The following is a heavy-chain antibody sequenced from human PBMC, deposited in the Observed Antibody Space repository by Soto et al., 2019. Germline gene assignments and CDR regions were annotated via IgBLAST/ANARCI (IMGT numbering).Heavy chain of an antibody. J-gene: IGHJ4*02. D-gene: IGHD2-21*02. CDR2: ISYDGSNK. Sequence: GGSLRLSCAASGFTFSSYAMHWVRQAPGKGLEWVAVISYDGSNKYYADSVKGRFTISRDNSKNTLYLQMNSLRAEDTAVYYCARELSPYCGGDCYPFDYWGQGTLVTVSS. CDR1: GFTFSSYA. CDR3: ARELSPYCGGDCYPFDY. V-gene: IGHV3-30-3*01.